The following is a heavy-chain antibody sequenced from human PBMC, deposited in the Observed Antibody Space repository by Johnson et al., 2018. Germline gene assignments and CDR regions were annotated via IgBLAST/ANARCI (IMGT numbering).Heavy chain of an antibody. J-gene: IGHJ6*03. CDR2: ISYDGSNI. V-gene: IGHV3-30-3*01. CDR1: GFTFSSYA. D-gene: IGHD4-23*01. Sequence: QVQLVESGGGVVQPGRSLRLSCAASGFTFSSYAMHWVLPAPGTGLAWVAVISYDGSNIYYADSVKGRFTISRANSKNTLYLQMNSLRAEDTAVYYGARDTRGNSWAYYMDVWGKGTTVTVSS. CDR3: ARDTRGNSWAYYMDV.